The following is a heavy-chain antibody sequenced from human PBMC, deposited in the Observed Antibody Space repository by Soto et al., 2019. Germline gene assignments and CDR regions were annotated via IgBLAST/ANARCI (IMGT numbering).Heavy chain of an antibody. CDR2: IYYNGNT. CDR1: GGSISSYY. D-gene: IGHD2-2*03. V-gene: IGHV4-59*01. J-gene: IGHJ4*02. CDR3: AREGNLGRWIQPLDS. Sequence: PSETLSLTCTVSGGSISSYYWSWIRQSPGKGLEWIGFIYYNGNTKYSPSLKSRVTMSVDTSKNHFSLKLISVTTADTAVYFCAREGNLGRWIQPLDSWGQGTLVTVSS.